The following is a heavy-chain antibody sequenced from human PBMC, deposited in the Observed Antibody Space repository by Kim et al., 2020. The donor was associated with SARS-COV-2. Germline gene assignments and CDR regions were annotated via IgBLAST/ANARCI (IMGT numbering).Heavy chain of an antibody. J-gene: IGHJ6*02. D-gene: IGHD6-13*01. CDR1: GGSISSSNW. V-gene: IGHV4-4*02. CDR3: ARKPGVAAAEYGMDV. CDR2: IYHSGST. Sequence: SETLSLTCAVSGGSISSSNWWSWVRQPPGKGLEWLGEIYHSGSTNYNPSLKSRVTISVDKSKNQFSLKLSSVTAADTAVYYCARKPGVAAAEYGMDVWGQGTTVTVSS.